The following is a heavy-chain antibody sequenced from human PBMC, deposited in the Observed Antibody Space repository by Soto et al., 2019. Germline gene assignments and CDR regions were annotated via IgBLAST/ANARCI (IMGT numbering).Heavy chain of an antibody. CDR1: GFTFSSYG. J-gene: IGHJ4*02. CDR2: MSYDGSRE. D-gene: IGHD6-13*01. V-gene: IGHV3-30*18. CDR3: AKKFRPGDSNSWCLGN. Sequence: VGSLRLSCAASGFTFSSYGMHWVRQAPGKGLEWVAVMSYDGSREYYADSVKGRFTISRDDSQNTLYLQMNSLRPEDTAVYYCAKKFRPGDSNSWCLGNWGQGALVTVS.